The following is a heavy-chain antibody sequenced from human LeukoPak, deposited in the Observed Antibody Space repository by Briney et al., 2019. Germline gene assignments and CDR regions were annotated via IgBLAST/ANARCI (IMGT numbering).Heavy chain of an antibody. J-gene: IGHJ4*02. Sequence: PGGSLRLSCAASGFTFSSYAMSWVRQAPGTGLEWVSAISGSGGSTYYADSVKGRFTISRDNSKNTLYLQMNSLRAEDTAVYYCAKERERVLRYFDWLPTFDYWGQGTLVTVSS. D-gene: IGHD3-9*01. CDR3: AKERERVLRYFDWLPTFDY. CDR1: GFTFSSYA. V-gene: IGHV3-23*01. CDR2: ISGSGGST.